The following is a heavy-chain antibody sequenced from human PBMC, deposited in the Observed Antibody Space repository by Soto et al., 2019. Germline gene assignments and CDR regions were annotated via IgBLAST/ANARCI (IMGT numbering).Heavy chain of an antibody. CDR1: GYSFTNYY. CDR2: INPSGGTT. D-gene: IGHD5-12*01. CDR3: AKDGARMGPYPVDY. Sequence: QMQLVQSGAEVKKPGASVKVSCKASGYSFTNYYMHWVRQAPGQGLEWMGIINPSGGTTRYARKSQGKLTTPGDPSTSTGAMGVSALSSEPRAVYYGAKDGARMGPYPVDYWGRGTLAPVPP. J-gene: IGHJ4*02. V-gene: IGHV1-46*01.